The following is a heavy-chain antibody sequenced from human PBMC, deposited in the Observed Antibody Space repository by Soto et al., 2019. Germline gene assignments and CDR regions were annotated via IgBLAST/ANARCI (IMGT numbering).Heavy chain of an antibody. V-gene: IGHV3-21*01. CDR3: ARVPNYGDYYYYYYMDV. D-gene: IGHD4-17*01. J-gene: IGHJ6*03. CDR2: ISSSSSYI. Sequence: EVQLVESGGGLVKPGGSLRLSCAASGFTFSSYSMNWVRQAPGKGLEWVSSISSSSSYIYYADSVKGRFTISRDNAKNSLYLQMNSLRADDTAVYYCARVPNYGDYYYYYYMDVWGKGTTVTVSS. CDR1: GFTFSSYS.